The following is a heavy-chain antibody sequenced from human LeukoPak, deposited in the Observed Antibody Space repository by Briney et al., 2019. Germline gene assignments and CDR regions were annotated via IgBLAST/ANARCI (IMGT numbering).Heavy chain of an antibody. CDR1: GGSVSSFY. CDR3: ARHSRYCSSSNCYSFDH. V-gene: IGHV4-59*08. J-gene: IGHJ4*02. CDR2: IYYSGST. Sequence: PSETLSLTCTVSGGSVSSFYWSWIRQPPGKGVEWIGYIYYSGSTNYNPSLKSRVTLSVDTSKNQFSLKLSSVTAADTAVYYCARHSRYCSSSNCYSFDHWGQGTLVTVSS. D-gene: IGHD2-15*01.